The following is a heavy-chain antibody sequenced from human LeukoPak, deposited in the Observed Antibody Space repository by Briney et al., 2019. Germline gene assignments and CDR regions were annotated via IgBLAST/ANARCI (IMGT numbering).Heavy chain of an antibody. D-gene: IGHD3-9*01. CDR3: ARGRRELRYGPDY. CDR2: IYYTAGA. Sequence: PSETLSLTCTVSGASMSSETHYWSWLRQLPGKGLEWIAYIYYTAGAYYNPSLQSRVTISLDASENQFSLKLSSVTAADTAVYYCARGRRELRYGPDYWGQGTLVTVSS. V-gene: IGHV4-31*03. CDR1: GASMSSETHY. J-gene: IGHJ4*02.